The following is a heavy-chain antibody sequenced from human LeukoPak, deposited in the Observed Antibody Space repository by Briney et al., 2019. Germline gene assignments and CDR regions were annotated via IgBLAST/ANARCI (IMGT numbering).Heavy chain of an antibody. CDR1: GFSLSTSGMC. Sequence: SGPALVKPTQTLTLTCTFSGFSLSTSGMCVSWIRQPPGKALEWLALIDWDDDKYYSTSLKTRLTISKDTSKNQVVLTMTNMHPVETATYFCARRVCAKTGAVSHNGLDIWGQWTMVTVS. D-gene: IGHD1-26*01. CDR2: IDWDDDK. CDR3: ARRVCAKTGAVSHNGLDI. J-gene: IGHJ3*02. V-gene: IGHV2-70*01.